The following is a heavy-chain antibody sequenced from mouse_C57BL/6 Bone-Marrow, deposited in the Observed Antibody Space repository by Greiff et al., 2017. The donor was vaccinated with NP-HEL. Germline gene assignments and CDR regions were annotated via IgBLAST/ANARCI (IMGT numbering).Heavy chain of an antibody. V-gene: IGHV1-52*01. J-gene: IGHJ1*03. Sequence: VQLQQSGAELVRPGSSVKLSCKASGYTFTSYWMHWVKQRPIQGLEWIGNIDPSDSETHYNQKFKDKATLTVDKSSSTAYMQLSSLTSEDSAVYYCARPSDGYYLYWYFDVWGTGTTVTVSS. CDR1: GYTFTSYW. D-gene: IGHD2-3*01. CDR2: IDPSDSET. CDR3: ARPSDGYYLYWYFDV.